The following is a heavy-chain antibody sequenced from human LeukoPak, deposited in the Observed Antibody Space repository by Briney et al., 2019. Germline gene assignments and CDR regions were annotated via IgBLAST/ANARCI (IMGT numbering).Heavy chain of an antibody. Sequence: GGSLRLSCTASGFTFSAYAMMWVRQAPGKGPEGVSAIRGGGGSAFYADSVKGRFTISRDNSKYTLFLQMNSLRAEDTAVDYCARDSNGDYIGGFDLWGPGTMVTVSS. D-gene: IGHD4-17*01. CDR3: ARDSNGDYIGGFDL. V-gene: IGHV3-23*01. J-gene: IGHJ3*01. CDR1: GFTFSAYA. CDR2: IRGGGGSA.